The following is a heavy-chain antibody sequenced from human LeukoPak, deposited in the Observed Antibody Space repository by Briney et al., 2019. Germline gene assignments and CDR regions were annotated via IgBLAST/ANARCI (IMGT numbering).Heavy chain of an antibody. D-gene: IGHD6-13*01. Sequence: GESLKISCKGSGYSFTSYWIGWVRRMPGKGLEWMGIIYPGDSDTRYSPSFQGQVTISADKSISTAYLQWSSLKASDTAMYYCARNGGSSSWYRRYNWFDPWGQGTLVTVSS. J-gene: IGHJ5*02. CDR2: IYPGDSDT. V-gene: IGHV5-51*01. CDR1: GYSFTSYW. CDR3: ARNGGSSSWYRRYNWFDP.